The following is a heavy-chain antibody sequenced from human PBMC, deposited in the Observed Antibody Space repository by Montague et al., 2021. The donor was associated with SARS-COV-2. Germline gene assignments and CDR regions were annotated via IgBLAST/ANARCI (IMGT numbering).Heavy chain of an antibody. Sequence: SETLSLTCAVSSGSITTGYWNWIRQLPRKGLEWIGYTSHTGGSNTNPPPPVRPTMTLDTSANQYSLRLTSVTTAATAAFYCSSFSAGWSNWYFDLWGRGTLVTVSS. D-gene: IGHD6-19*01. CDR2: TSHTGGS. CDR3: SSFSAGWSNWYFDL. J-gene: IGHJ2*01. CDR1: SGSITTGY. V-gene: IGHV4-59*01.